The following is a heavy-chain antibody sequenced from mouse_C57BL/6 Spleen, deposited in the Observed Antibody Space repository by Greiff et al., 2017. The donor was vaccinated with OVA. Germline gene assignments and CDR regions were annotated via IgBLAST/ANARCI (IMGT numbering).Heavy chain of an antibody. D-gene: IGHD2-5*01. CDR1: GYAFTNYL. Sequence: QVQLQQSGAELVRPGTSVKVSCKASGYAFTNYLIEWVKQRPGQGLEWIGVINPGSGSTNYNEKFKGKATLTADKSSSTAYMQLSSLTSEDSAVYFCARDSNYDDYAMDYWGQGTSVTVSS. CDR2: INPGSGST. CDR3: ARDSNYDDYAMDY. V-gene: IGHV1-54*01. J-gene: IGHJ4*01.